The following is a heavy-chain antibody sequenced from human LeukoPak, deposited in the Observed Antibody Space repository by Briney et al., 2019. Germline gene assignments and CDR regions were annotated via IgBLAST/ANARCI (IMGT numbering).Heavy chain of an antibody. CDR3: ARDVWSGYLSNYYYYYMDV. V-gene: IGHV4-59*01. J-gene: IGHJ6*03. Sequence: SETLSLTCTVSGGSLSSYYWSWIRQPPGKGLEWIGYLYYGGSINYNPSLKSRVTISVDTSKNQFSLTLRSVTAADTAVYYCARDVWSGYLSNYYYYYMDVWGKGTTVTVSS. CDR1: GGSLSSYY. CDR2: LYYGGSI. D-gene: IGHD3-3*01.